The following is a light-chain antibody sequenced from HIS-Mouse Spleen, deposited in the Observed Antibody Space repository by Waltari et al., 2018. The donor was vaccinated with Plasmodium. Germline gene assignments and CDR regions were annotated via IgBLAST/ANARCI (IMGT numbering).Light chain of an antibody. V-gene: IGLV3-10*01. Sequence: SYELTPPPSVSVSPGQTARITCSGDALPKKYAYWYQQKSGQAPVLVIDEDRKRPSGIPERVSGSSSGTMATLTISGAQVEDEADYYCYSPDSSGNHRVFGGGTKLTVL. CDR1: ALPKKY. J-gene: IGLJ3*02. CDR2: EDR. CDR3: YSPDSSGNHRV.